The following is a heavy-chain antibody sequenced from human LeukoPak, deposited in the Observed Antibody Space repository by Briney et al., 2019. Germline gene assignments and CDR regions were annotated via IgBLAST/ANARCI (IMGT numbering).Heavy chain of an antibody. Sequence: ASVKVSCKASGYTFTSYYMHWVRQAPGQGLGWMGIINPSGGSTSYAQKFQGRVTMTRDTSTSTVYMELSSLRSEDTAVYYCARESDHDILTEDSAFDYWGQGTLVTVSS. D-gene: IGHD3-9*01. CDR2: INPSGGST. CDR1: GYTFTSYY. J-gene: IGHJ4*02. V-gene: IGHV1-46*01. CDR3: ARESDHDILTEDSAFDY.